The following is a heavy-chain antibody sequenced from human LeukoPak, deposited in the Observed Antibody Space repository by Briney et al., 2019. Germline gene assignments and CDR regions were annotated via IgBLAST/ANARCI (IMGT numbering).Heavy chain of an antibody. J-gene: IGHJ1*01. CDR1: GFSLSTSGVG. D-gene: IGHD3-22*01. V-gene: IGHV2-5*02. CDR3: AHRGYYYDSSGYLSSEYFQH. Sequence: SGPTLVNPTQTLTLTCTFSGFSLSTSGVGVGWIRQPPGKALEWLALIYWDDDKRYSPPLKSRLTITKDTSKNQVVLTMTNMDPVDTATYYCAHRGYYYDSSGYLSSEYFQHWGQGTLVTVSS. CDR2: IYWDDDK.